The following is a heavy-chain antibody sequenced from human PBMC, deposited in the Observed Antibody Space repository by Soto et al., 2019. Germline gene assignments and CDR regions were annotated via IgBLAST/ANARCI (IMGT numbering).Heavy chain of an antibody. Sequence: QVQLVKSGGGVVQPGGSLRLSCTTSGFTFNTYGMYWVRQAPGKGLEWVAIIWDDGSNKYYGDSVKGRFTISRDNSKNTLYLQMSSLRAEDTALYYCARGDCTGAYCYSWPFNYGVDVWGQGTTVTVSS. D-gene: IGHD2-15*01. CDR3: ARGDCTGAYCYSWPFNYGVDV. CDR2: IWDDGSNK. V-gene: IGHV3-33*08. J-gene: IGHJ6*02. CDR1: GFTFNTYG.